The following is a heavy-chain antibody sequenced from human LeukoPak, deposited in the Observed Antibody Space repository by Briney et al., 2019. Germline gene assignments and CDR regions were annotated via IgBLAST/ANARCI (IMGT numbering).Heavy chain of an antibody. J-gene: IGHJ3*02. Sequence: GRSLRLSWVISGFTFSNAWMSWVRQAPGKGLEWVSIIYSGGSTYYAASVRARFTISRDNSNNTLYLQMSSLRAEDTAVYYCARTGANDAFDIWGQGTMVTVSS. D-gene: IGHD4/OR15-4a*01. V-gene: IGHV3-66*01. CDR2: IYSGGST. CDR1: GFTFSNAW. CDR3: ARTGANDAFDI.